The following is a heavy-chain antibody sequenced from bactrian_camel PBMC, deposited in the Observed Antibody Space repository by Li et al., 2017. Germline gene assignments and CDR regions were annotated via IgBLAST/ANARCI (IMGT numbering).Heavy chain of an antibody. CDR3: VFGIFEYGGSLWEYNY. Sequence: VQLVESGGGLVQPGGSLRLSCAVSGYTYSSNKCMGWFRQAPGKGLEWLSNINDDGRITGYADSVQGRFTISRDDAKNTVYLQLNTLKIEDMAMYYCVFGIFEYGGSLWEYNYWGQGTQVTVS. J-gene: IGHJ4*01. D-gene: IGHD2*01. CDR1: GYTYSSNKC. V-gene: IGHV3S40*01. CDR2: INDDGRIT.